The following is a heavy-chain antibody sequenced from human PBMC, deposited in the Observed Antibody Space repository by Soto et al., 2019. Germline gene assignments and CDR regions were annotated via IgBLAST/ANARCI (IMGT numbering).Heavy chain of an antibody. Sequence: PGGSLRLSCAASGFKFSDFYVSWIRQAPGKGLEWVSSIRSSSSIYYADFVKGRFTISRDNAKNSLFLQMNSLTTEDTAVYFCASSYDALDYWGLGTLVTVSS. J-gene: IGHJ4*02. CDR1: GFKFSDFY. V-gene: IGHV3-11*01. D-gene: IGHD5-12*01. CDR3: ASSYDALDY. CDR2: IRSSSSI.